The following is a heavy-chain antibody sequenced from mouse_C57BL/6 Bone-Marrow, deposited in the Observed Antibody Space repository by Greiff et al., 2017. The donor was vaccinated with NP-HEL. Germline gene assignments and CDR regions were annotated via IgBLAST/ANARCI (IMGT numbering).Heavy chain of an antibody. CDR1: GFTFSSYA. CDR2: ISSGGDYL. D-gene: IGHD1-1*01. Sequence: HLVESGEGLVKPGGSLKLSCAASGFTFSSYAMSWVRQTPEKRLEWVAYISSGGDYLYYADTVKGRFTIPRDNARNTLNLQMSSLKSEDTTMYYCTREYYYGSRHYFDYWGQGTTLTVSS. V-gene: IGHV5-9-1*02. J-gene: IGHJ2*01. CDR3: TREYYYGSRHYFDY.